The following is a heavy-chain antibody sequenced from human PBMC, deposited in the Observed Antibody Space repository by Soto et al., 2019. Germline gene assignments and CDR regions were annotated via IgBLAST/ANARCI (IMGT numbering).Heavy chain of an antibody. Sequence: GGSLRLSCAASGFTFSNAWMSWVRQAPGKGLEWVGRIKSKTDGGTTDYAAPVKGRFTISRDDSKNTLYLQMNSLKTEDTAVYYCTTGKGMAIFGVVIAYYFDYWGQGTLVTVSS. CDR3: TTGKGMAIFGVVIAYYFDY. D-gene: IGHD3-3*01. V-gene: IGHV3-15*01. CDR1: GFTFSNAW. J-gene: IGHJ4*02. CDR2: IKSKTDGGTT.